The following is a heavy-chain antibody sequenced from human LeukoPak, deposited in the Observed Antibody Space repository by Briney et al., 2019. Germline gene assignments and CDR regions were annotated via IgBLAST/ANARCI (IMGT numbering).Heavy chain of an antibody. Sequence: GGSLRLSCAASGFTVSSNYMSWVRQAPGKGLEWVSVIYSGGSTYYADSVKGRFTISRDNSKNTLCLQMNSLRAEDTAVYYCASTGYSSGWGVGFFFDYWGQGTLVTVSS. V-gene: IGHV3-66*02. CDR3: ASTGYSSGWGVGFFFDY. D-gene: IGHD6-19*01. CDR1: GFTVSSNY. CDR2: IYSGGST. J-gene: IGHJ4*02.